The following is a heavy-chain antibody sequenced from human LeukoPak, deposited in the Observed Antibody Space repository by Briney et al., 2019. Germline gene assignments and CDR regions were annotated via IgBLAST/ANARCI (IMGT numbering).Heavy chain of an antibody. CDR2: ISSNGGST. CDR1: GFTFSSYP. J-gene: IGHJ3*02. D-gene: IGHD3-10*01. V-gene: IGHV3-64*02. Sequence: GGSLRLSCAASGFTFSSYPIHWVRQAPGKGLEYVSGISSNGGSTSYADSVKGRFTISRDNSKNTLYLQMNSLRAEDTAVYYCARVDSGFGYAFDIWGQGTMVTVSS. CDR3: ARVDSGFGYAFDI.